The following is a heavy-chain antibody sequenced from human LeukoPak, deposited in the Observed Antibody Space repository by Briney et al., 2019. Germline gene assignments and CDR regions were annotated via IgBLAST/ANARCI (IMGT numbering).Heavy chain of an antibody. CDR3: AKDPQRGSPYYFDY. J-gene: IGHJ4*02. CDR2: ISGSGGST. D-gene: IGHD1-26*01. Sequence: GGSLRLSCAASGFTFTSYAMSWVRQAPGKRLEWVSSISGSGGSTFYVDSVKGRFTISRGNTKNTLYLQMNSLRAEDTALYYCAKDPQRGSPYYFDYWGQGTLVTVSS. CDR1: GFTFTSYA. V-gene: IGHV3-23*01.